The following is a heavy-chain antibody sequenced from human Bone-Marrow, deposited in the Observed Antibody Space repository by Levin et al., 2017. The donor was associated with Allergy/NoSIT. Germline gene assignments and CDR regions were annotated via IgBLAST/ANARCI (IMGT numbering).Heavy chain of an antibody. V-gene: IGHV3-7*01. CDR2: IKQDGSEK. Sequence: PGGSLRLSCAASGFTFSSYWMSWVRQAPGKGLEWVANIKQDGSEKYYVDSVKGRFTISRDNAKNSLYLQMNSLRAEDTAVYYCARETGIVVGVFPNYYYYGMDVWGQGTTVTVSS. D-gene: IGHD2-2*01. CDR3: ARETGIVVGVFPNYYYYGMDV. J-gene: IGHJ6*02. CDR1: GFTFSSYW.